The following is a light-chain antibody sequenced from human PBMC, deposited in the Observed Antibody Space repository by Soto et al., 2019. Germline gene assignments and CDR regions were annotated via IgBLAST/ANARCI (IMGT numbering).Light chain of an antibody. CDR2: DVS. J-gene: IGLJ1*01. CDR1: SSDVGSYNY. CDR3: SSYTSSSTPLV. V-gene: IGLV2-14*01. Sequence: QSALTQPASVSGSPGQSITISCTGASSDVGSYNYVSWYQQHSGKAPKLMIYDVSNRPSGVSNRFSGSKSGNTASLTISGLQAEDEADYYCSSYTSSSTPLVFGTGTKVTV.